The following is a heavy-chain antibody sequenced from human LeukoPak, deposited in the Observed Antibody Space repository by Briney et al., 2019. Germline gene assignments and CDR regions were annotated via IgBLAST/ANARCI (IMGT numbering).Heavy chain of an antibody. CDR1: GFTFSDYY. V-gene: IGHV3-11*01. D-gene: IGHD5-18*01. CDR2: ISSSAGTI. CDR3: AGGRGRGYSFGLLDY. J-gene: IGHJ4*02. Sequence: GGSLRLSCAASGFTFSDYYMSWIRQAPGKGLEWLSYISSSAGTIYYADSVKGRFSISRDNAKNSLFLQMNSLTAEDTAVYYCAGGRGRGYSFGLLDYWGQGTLVTVSS.